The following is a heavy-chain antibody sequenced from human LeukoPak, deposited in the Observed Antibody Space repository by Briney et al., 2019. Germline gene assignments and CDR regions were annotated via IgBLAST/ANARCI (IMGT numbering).Heavy chain of an antibody. Sequence: SETLSLTCTVSGGSISSYYWSWIRQPPGKGLEWIGYIYYSGSTNYNPSLKSRVTISVDTSKNQFSLKLSSVTAADTAVYYCAREGADTDSVDYWGQGTLVTVSS. J-gene: IGHJ4*02. CDR3: AREGADTDSVDY. CDR2: IYYSGST. CDR1: GGSISSYY. V-gene: IGHV4-59*01. D-gene: IGHD5-18*01.